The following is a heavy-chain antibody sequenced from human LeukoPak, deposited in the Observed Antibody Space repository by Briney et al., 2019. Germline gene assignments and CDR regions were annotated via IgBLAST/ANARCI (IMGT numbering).Heavy chain of an antibody. J-gene: IGHJ5*02. CDR2: IYTSGST. V-gene: IGHV4-4*07. D-gene: IGHD3-10*01. CDR3: AKDRSEVMVRGVIILGPPHNWFDP. Sequence: PSETLSLTCTVSGGSISSYYWSWIRQPAGKGLEWLGRIYTSGSTNYNPSLKSRATMSVDTSKNQFSLKLSSVTAADTAVYYCAKDRSEVMVRGVIILGPPHNWFDPWGQGTLVTVSS. CDR1: GGSISSYY.